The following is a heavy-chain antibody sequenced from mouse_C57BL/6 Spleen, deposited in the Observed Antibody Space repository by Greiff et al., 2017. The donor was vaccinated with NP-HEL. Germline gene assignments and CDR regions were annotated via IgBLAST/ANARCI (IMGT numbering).Heavy chain of an antibody. Sequence: VQLQQPGAELVRPGTSVKLSCKASGYTFTSYWMHWVKQRPGQGLEWIGVIDPSDSYTNYNQKFKGKATLTVDTSSSTAYMQLSSLTSEDSAVYYCARSIYYYGSSYAMDYWGQGTSVTVSS. D-gene: IGHD1-1*01. CDR2: IDPSDSYT. CDR3: ARSIYYYGSSYAMDY. V-gene: IGHV1-59*01. J-gene: IGHJ4*01. CDR1: GYTFTSYW.